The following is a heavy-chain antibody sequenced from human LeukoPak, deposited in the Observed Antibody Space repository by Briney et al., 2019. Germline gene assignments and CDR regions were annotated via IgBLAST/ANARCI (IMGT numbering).Heavy chain of an antibody. V-gene: IGHV3-74*01. CDR3: AQERGLRYFDWGSY. J-gene: IGHJ4*02. CDR1: GFTFSSHW. D-gene: IGHD3-9*01. Sequence: GGSLRLSCAASGFTFSSHWMHWVRQAPGKGLVWVSRLKSDGRSTSYADSVKGRFTISRDNAKNTLYLQMNSLRAEDTAVYYCAQERGLRYFDWGSYWGQGTLVTVSS. CDR2: LKSDGRST.